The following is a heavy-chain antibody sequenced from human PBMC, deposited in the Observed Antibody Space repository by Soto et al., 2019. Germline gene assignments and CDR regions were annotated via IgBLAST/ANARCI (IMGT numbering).Heavy chain of an antibody. Sequence: EVQLLESGGGLVQPGGSLRLSCAASGFTFSSYAMSWVRQAPGKGLEWVSSISSSSSYIYYADSVKGRFTISRDNAKNSLYLQMNSLRAEDTAVYYCARERYFDWFREDAFDIWGQGTMVTVSS. CDR2: ISSSSSYI. J-gene: IGHJ3*02. V-gene: IGHV3-21*01. CDR3: ARERYFDWFREDAFDI. D-gene: IGHD3-9*01. CDR1: GFTFSSYA.